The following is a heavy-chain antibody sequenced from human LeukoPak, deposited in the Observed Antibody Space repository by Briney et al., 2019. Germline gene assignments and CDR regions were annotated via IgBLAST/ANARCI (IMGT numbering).Heavy chain of an antibody. V-gene: IGHV1-69*13. CDR2: IIPIFGTA. J-gene: IGHJ3*02. Sequence: SVKVSCKASGGTFSSYAISWVRQAPGQGLEWMGGIIPIFGTANYAQKFQGRVTITADESTSTAYMELSSLRSEDTAVYYCARVWFGQLNAFDIWGQGTMVTVSS. D-gene: IGHD3-10*01. CDR1: GGTFSSYA. CDR3: ARVWFGQLNAFDI.